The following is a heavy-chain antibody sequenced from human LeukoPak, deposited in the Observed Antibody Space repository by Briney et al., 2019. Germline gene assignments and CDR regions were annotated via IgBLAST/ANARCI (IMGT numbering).Heavy chain of an antibody. D-gene: IGHD5-12*01. CDR2: IYDSGRT. Sequence: SPSETLPLTCTVSGGSVSSGSYFWTWIRQSPGKRLEYVGYIYDSGRTNYNPSLKSRVTISKDTSKNQFSLKLSSVTAADTAVYYCARDRLGGYSYVYWGQGSLVTVSS. CDR3: ARDRLGGYSYVY. CDR1: GGSVSSGSYF. V-gene: IGHV4-61*01. J-gene: IGHJ4*02.